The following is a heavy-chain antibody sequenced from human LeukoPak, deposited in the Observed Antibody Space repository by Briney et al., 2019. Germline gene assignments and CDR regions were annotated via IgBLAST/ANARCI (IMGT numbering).Heavy chain of an antibody. D-gene: IGHD3-3*01. J-gene: IGHJ4*02. CDR1: GFTFSSYS. V-gene: IGHV3-21*01. CDR3: ARKGIDFAVAEGLDY. Sequence: GGSLRLSCAASGFTFSSYSMNWVRQAPGKGLEWVSSISSSSSSYIYYADSVKGRFTISRDNAKNSLYLQMNSLRAEDTAVYYCARKGIDFAVAEGLDYWGQGTLVTVSS. CDR2: ISSSSSSYI.